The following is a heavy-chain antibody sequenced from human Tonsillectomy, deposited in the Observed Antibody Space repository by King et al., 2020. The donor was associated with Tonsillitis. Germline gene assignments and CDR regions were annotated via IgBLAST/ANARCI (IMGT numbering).Heavy chain of an antibody. Sequence: VQLVESGGGLVQPGGSLRLSCAASGFTFSSSEMNWVRQAPGKGLEWVSYIRSSGSNTHYADSVQGRFTSSRDNAKNSLSLQMNSLRAEDTAVYYCARGSIAAAGPEYWGQGTLVTVSS. V-gene: IGHV3-48*03. CDR3: ARGSIAAAGPEY. J-gene: IGHJ4*02. D-gene: IGHD6-13*01. CDR1: GFTFSSSE. CDR2: IRSSGSNT.